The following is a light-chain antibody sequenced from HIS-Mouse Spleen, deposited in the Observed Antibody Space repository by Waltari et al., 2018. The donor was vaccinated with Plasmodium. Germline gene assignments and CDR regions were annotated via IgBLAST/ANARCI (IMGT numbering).Light chain of an antibody. V-gene: IGKV1-39*01. Sequence: DIQITQSPSSLSASVGARLTITCRASQSISSYLNWYQQKPGKAPNLLIYAASSLQSGVPSRFSGSGSGTDFTLTISSLQPEDFATYYCQQSYSTWTFGQGTKVEIK. CDR2: AAS. CDR1: QSISSY. J-gene: IGKJ1*01. CDR3: QQSYSTWT.